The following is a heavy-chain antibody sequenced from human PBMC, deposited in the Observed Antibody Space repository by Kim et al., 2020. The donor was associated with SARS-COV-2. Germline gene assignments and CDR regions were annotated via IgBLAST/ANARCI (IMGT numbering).Heavy chain of an antibody. V-gene: IGHV3-23*01. D-gene: IGHD2-2*01. Sequence: GGSLRLSCAASGFPFSSHPMSWVRQAPGKGLEWVSSLAGSGTNPYYADSVKGRFTTSRDNSKGILFLQMDDLRADDTAFYYCATSRYQLYFDYWGQGTLVTVSS. CDR2: LAGSGTNP. CDR3: ATSRYQLYFDY. J-gene: IGHJ4*02. CDR1: GFPFSSHP.